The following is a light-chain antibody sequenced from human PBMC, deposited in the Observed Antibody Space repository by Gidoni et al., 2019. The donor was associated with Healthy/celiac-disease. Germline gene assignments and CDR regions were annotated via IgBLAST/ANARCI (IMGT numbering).Light chain of an antibody. CDR3: SSYTSSSTWV. J-gene: IGLJ3*02. V-gene: IGLV2-14*01. CDR2: DVS. CDR1: SSDVGGYNY. Sequence: QSALTQPASVSGSPGQSITISCTGTSSDVGGYNYVSWYQQHPGKAPKLMIYDVSNRPSGVSNRFSGSKSGNTASPPISGLQAEDEADYYCSSYTSSSTWVFGGGTKLTVL.